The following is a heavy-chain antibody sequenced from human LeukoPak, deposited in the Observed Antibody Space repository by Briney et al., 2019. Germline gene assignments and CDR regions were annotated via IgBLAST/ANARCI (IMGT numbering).Heavy chain of an antibody. CDR1: GGSFSGYY. D-gene: IGHD3-9*01. J-gene: IGHJ5*02. V-gene: IGHV4-34*01. Sequence: SETLSLTCAVYGGSFSGYYWSWIRRPPGKGLEWIGEINHSGSTNYNPSLKSRVTISVDTSKNQFSLKLSSVTAADTAVYYCARLIRLRYFDWLLRGYNWFDPWGQGTLVTVSS. CDR3: ARLIRLRYFDWLLRGYNWFDP. CDR2: INHSGST.